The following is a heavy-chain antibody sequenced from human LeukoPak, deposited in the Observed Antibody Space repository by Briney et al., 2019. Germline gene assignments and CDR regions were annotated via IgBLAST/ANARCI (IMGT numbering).Heavy chain of an antibody. V-gene: IGHV3-7*03. CDR3: AREVVATASAFDC. CDR1: GFSFSSFW. Sequence: GGSLRLSCTASGFSFSSFWMSWVRQAPGKGLEWVANIKDDGSVKNHVDSLKGRFSISRDNARNSLYLQISSLRAEDAAVYYCAREVVATASAFDCWGQGTLVTVSS. D-gene: IGHD2-21*01. J-gene: IGHJ4*02. CDR2: IKDDGSVK.